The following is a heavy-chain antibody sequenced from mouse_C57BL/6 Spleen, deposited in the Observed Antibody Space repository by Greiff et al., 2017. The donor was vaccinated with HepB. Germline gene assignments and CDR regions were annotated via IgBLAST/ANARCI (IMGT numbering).Heavy chain of an antibody. CDR1: GFSLTSYG. CDR3: ARRGYVSGWGFAY. D-gene: IGHD1-1*01. Sequence: QVQLQQSGPGLVQPSQSLSITCTVSGFSLTSYGVHWVRQSPGKGLEWLGVIWSGGSTDYNADVISRLSISKDNSKSQVFFKINSLQADDTAIYYCARRGYVSGWGFAYWGQGTLVTVSA. CDR2: IWSGGST. J-gene: IGHJ3*01. V-gene: IGHV2-2*01.